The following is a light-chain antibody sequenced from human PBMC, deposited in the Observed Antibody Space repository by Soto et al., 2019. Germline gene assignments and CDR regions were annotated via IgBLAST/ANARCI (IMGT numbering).Light chain of an antibody. CDR1: QSVSTN. CDR3: QQYDNWPPRT. Sequence: EIVMTQSPATLSVSPGERATLSCRASQSVSTNLAWYQQKPGQAPRVLIYSASTRATGIPARFSGSGSGTEFTLTISSLQSEDFALYYCQQYDNWPPRTFGPGTKVDVK. J-gene: IGKJ3*01. CDR2: SAS. V-gene: IGKV3-15*01.